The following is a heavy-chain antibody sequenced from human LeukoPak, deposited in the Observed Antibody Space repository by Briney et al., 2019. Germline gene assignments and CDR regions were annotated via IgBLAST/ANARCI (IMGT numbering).Heavy chain of an antibody. Sequence: GASVRVSCKASGYTFTSYGISWVRQAPGQGLEWMGWISAYNGNTNYAQTLQGRVTMTTDTSASTAYMELSSLRSDDTAVYYCARAPAARLLGFDYWGQGTLVTVSS. V-gene: IGHV1-18*01. J-gene: IGHJ4*02. CDR1: GYTFTSYG. D-gene: IGHD6-6*01. CDR2: ISAYNGNT. CDR3: ARAPAARLLGFDY.